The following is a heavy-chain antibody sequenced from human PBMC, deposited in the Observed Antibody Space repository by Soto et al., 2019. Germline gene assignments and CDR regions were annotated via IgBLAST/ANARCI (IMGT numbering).Heavy chain of an antibody. J-gene: IGHJ4*02. CDR2: ISAYNGNI. Sequence: ASVKVSCKASGYTFSNYGINWVRQAPGQGLEWMGWISAYNGNINYAQKLQGRVTVTTDTSTSTTYMELRSLRSDDTAVYYFARDEDSGWNYFDYWGQGTLVTVSS. D-gene: IGHD6-19*01. CDR3: ARDEDSGWNYFDY. CDR1: GYTFSNYG. V-gene: IGHV1-18*01.